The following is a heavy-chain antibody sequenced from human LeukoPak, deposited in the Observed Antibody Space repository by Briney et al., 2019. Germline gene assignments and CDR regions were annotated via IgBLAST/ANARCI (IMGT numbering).Heavy chain of an antibody. CDR1: GYTFTSYG. V-gene: IGHV1-18*01. J-gene: IGHJ3*02. CDR2: ISSNSDNT. Sequence: ASVKVSCKATGYTFTSYGISWVRQAPGQGLEWMGWISSNSDNTNYAQKLQGRVTMTTDTSTSTAYMELRSLRSDDTAVYYCARCGMGTVTTCAFDIWGQGTMVTVSS. D-gene: IGHD4-17*01. CDR3: ARCGMGTVTTCAFDI.